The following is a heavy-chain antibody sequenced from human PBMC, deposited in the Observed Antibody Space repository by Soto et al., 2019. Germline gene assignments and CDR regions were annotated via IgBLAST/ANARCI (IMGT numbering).Heavy chain of an antibody. V-gene: IGHV1-58*01. CDR1: GCTFSRSA. CDR2: IVAASGKT. Sequence: SVKFSCKGYGCTFSRSAVQWVRQARGQGHEWIGWIVAASGKTAYSQIFQERVTITRDMSTSTAYMELSSLSSEDTAVYYCAATLDWGSYDFGGYPSWGQGTLVTVSS. D-gene: IGHD3-22*01. CDR3: AATLDWGSYDFGGYPS. J-gene: IGHJ4*02.